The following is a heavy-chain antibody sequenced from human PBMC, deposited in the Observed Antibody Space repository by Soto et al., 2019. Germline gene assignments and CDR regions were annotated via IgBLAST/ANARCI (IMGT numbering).Heavy chain of an antibody. D-gene: IGHD3-22*01. CDR3: ARDRSGYYHFDH. CDR2: FYSSRNT. V-gene: IGHV4-4*07. CDR1: GGSISNQY. J-gene: IGHJ4*01. Sequence: SETLSLACTVSGGSISNQYWSWIRQPAGKGLEWIGRFYSSRNTNYNPSLKSRATMSVDTSKNQFSLKLASVTASDTPVYYCARDRSGYYHFDHWGHGTLVTAS.